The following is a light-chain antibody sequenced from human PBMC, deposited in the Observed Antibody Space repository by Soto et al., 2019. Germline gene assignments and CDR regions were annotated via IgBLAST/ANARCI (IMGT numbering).Light chain of an antibody. CDR2: GAS. Sequence: EIVMTQSPATLSVCPGERATLSCRASQSVSSNLAWYQQKPGQAPRLLIYGASTRATGIPARFSGSGSGTEFTLTISSLQSEDFAVYYCQQYNNWPQTFGQGTKVDIK. V-gene: IGKV3-15*01. J-gene: IGKJ1*01. CDR1: QSVSSN. CDR3: QQYNNWPQT.